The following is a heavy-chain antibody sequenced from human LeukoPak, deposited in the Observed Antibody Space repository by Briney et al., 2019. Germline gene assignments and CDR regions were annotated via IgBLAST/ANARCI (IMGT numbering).Heavy chain of an antibody. CDR2: IYHSGST. V-gene: IGHV4-38-2*01. J-gene: IGHJ4*02. CDR1: GYSTSSGYY. D-gene: IGHD3-22*01. CDR3: ARGIYYYDSSGYFH. Sequence: SETLSLTCAVSGYSTSSGYYWGWIRQPPGKGLEWIGSIYHSGSTYYNPSLKSRVTISVDTSKNQFSLKLSSVTAADTAVYYCARGIYYYDSSGYFHWGQGTLVTVSS.